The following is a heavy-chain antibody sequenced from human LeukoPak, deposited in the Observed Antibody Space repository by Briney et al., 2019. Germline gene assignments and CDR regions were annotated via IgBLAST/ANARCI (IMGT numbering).Heavy chain of an antibody. CDR3: ATTSRGSYRYTGWYFDY. V-gene: IGHV5-51*01. Sequence: GESLKISCKGSGYSFTNYWIGWVRQMPGKGLEWMGIIYPGDSDTNYSPSFQGQVIISTDKSINTAYLQWSSLKASDTAMYYCATTSRGSYRYTGWYFDYWGQGTLVTVSS. CDR2: IYPGDSDT. CDR1: GYSFTNYW. J-gene: IGHJ4*02. D-gene: IGHD3-16*02.